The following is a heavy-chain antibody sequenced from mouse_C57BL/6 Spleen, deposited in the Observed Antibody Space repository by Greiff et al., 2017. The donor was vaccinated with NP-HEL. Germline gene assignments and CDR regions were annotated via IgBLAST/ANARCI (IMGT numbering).Heavy chain of an antibody. Sequence: EVKLMESGGGLVQPGGSLSLSCAASGFTFTDYYMSWVRQPPGKALEWLGFIRNKANGYTTEYSASVKGRFTISRDNSQSILYLQMNALRAEDSATYYCARYHYDYDSPFDYWGQGTTLTVSS. CDR1: GFTFTDYY. CDR2: IRNKANGYTT. CDR3: ARYHYDYDSPFDY. D-gene: IGHD2-4*01. J-gene: IGHJ2*01. V-gene: IGHV7-3*01.